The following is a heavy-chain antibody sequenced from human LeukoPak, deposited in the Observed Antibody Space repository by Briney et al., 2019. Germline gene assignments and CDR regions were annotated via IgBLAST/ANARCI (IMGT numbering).Heavy chain of an antibody. CDR1: GXSISSGDYY. V-gene: IGHV4-30-4*01. Sequence: SQTLSLTCTVSGXSISSGDYYWSSIRQPPGMGLEWIGYIYYSGSTYYNPSLKSRVTISVDTSKNQFSLKLSSVTAADTAVYYCARDRDSSGYYHGAWFDPWGQGTLVTVSS. D-gene: IGHD3-22*01. CDR2: IYYSGST. CDR3: ARDRDSSGYYHGAWFDP. J-gene: IGHJ5*02.